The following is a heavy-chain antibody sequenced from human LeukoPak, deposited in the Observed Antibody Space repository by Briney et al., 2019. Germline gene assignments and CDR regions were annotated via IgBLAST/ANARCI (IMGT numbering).Heavy chain of an antibody. J-gene: IGHJ4*02. CDR3: ARFGRGYSYRLDY. V-gene: IGHV4-34*01. CDR2: INHSGST. D-gene: IGHD5-18*01. CDR1: GGSFSGYY. Sequence: SETLSLTCAVYGGSFSGYYWSWIRQPPGKGLEWIGEINHSGSTNYNPSLKSRVTISVDTSKNQFSLKLSSATAADTAVYYCARFGRGYSYRLDYWGQGTLVTVSS.